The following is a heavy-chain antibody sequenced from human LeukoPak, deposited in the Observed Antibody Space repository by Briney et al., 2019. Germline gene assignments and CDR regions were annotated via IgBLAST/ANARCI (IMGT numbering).Heavy chain of an antibody. Sequence: GGSLRLSCAVSGFTLYDYGMRCVRQAPGKGLEWVSGINWNGGSAGYADSVKGRFTISRDNAKNSLYLQMNSLRAEDTALYYCARPYGSGIYLDAFDIWGQGTMVTVSS. CDR1: GFTLYDYG. J-gene: IGHJ3*02. CDR2: INWNGGSA. D-gene: IGHD3-10*01. V-gene: IGHV3-20*04. CDR3: ARPYGSGIYLDAFDI.